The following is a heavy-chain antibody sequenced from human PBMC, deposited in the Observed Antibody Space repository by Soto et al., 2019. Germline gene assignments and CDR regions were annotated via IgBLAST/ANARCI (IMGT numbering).Heavy chain of an antibody. Sequence: WGSLRLSCAASGFTFNASDMHGVRQAPGKGLAWVALIRYDGVKNFYSDSVKGRFTISKDNSRDTLYLQMDSLRAGDTAVYYCARAGSVPAAGTPYYFDLWGQGALVTVSS. J-gene: IGHJ4*02. V-gene: IGHV3-30*02. CDR3: ARAGSVPAAGTPYYFDL. CDR1: GFTFNASD. D-gene: IGHD6-13*01. CDR2: IRYDGVKN.